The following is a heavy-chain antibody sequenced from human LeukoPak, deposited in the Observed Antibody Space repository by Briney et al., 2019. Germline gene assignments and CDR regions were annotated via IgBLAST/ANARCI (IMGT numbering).Heavy chain of an antibody. CDR3: ARQGYSSGK. CDR2: IQRDGSEK. D-gene: IGHD6-19*01. V-gene: IGHV3-7*01. CDR1: GFTFSSFD. J-gene: IGHJ4*02. Sequence: PGGSLRLSCAASGFTFSSFDMHWIRQAPGKGLEWVASIQRDGSEKYYVESVKGRFTISRDNAKNSLYLQMNSLRAEDTAVYYCARQGYSSGKWGQGTLVTVSS.